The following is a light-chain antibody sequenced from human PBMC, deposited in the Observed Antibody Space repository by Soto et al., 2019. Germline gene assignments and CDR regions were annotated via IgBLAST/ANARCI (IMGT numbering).Light chain of an antibody. V-gene: IGKV3-15*01. J-gene: IGKJ4*01. CDR2: DTS. Sequence: EVVLRQSPATLSVSPGEGATLSCRAGQGIGDTLAWYQHKPGQTPRLPIYDTSARATGVPTRFSGSRSGAEFTLTFNSLQSEDFAVYYCEAYNNWPLTFGGGTKVDIK. CDR3: EAYNNWPLT. CDR1: QGIGDT.